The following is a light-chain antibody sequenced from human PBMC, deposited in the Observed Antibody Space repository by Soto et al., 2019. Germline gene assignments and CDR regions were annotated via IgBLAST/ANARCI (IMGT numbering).Light chain of an antibody. J-gene: IGLJ2*01. CDR2: GNS. Sequence: QSVLTQPPSVSGAPGQRVTISCTGSSSNIGAGHDVHWYQQLPGTAPKLPIYGNSNRPSGVPDRFSGSKSGTSASLAITGLQAEDEADYYCQSYDSSLSGSGVFGGGTKLTVL. V-gene: IGLV1-40*01. CDR1: SSNIGAGHD. CDR3: QSYDSSLSGSGV.